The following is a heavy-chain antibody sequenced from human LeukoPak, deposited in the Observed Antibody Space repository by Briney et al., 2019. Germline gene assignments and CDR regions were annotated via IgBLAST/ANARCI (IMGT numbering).Heavy chain of an antibody. Sequence: GGSLRLSCAASGFTFSSYWMSWVRQAPGKGLEWVANIKQDGSEKYYVDSVKGRFTISRDNSKNTLYLQMNSLRAEDTAVYYCAKTKGYCSGLSCYSYYFDYWGQGTLVTVSS. V-gene: IGHV3-7*03. CDR3: AKTKGYCSGLSCYSYYFDY. J-gene: IGHJ4*02. D-gene: IGHD2-15*01. CDR2: IKQDGSEK. CDR1: GFTFSSYW.